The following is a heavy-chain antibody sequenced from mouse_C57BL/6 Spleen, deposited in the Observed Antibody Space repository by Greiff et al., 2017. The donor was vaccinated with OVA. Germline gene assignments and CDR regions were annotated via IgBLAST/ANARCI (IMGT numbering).Heavy chain of an antibody. J-gene: IGHJ1*03. V-gene: IGHV1-47*01. CDR3: ARRDYDHWYFDV. CDR1: GYTFTTYP. CDR2: FHPYNDDT. Sequence: VKLVESGAELVKPGASVKMSCKASGYTFTTYPIEWMKQNHGKSLEWIGNFHPYNDDTKYNEKFKGKATLTVEKSSSTVYLELSRLTSDDSAVYYCARRDYDHWYFDVWGTGTTVTVSS. D-gene: IGHD2-4*01.